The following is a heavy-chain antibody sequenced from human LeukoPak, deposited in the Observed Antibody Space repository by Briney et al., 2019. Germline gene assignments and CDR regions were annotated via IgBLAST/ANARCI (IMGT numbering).Heavy chain of an antibody. CDR2: IYYSGST. J-gene: IGHJ4*02. CDR1: GGSISSSSYY. D-gene: IGHD3-22*01. V-gene: IGHV4-39*01. CDR3: ASWAYYYDSSGYQTNFDY. Sequence: PSETLSLTCAVSGGSISSSSYYWGWIRQPPGKGLEWIGSIYYSGSTYYNPSLKSRVTISVDTSKNQFSLKLSSVTAADTAVYYCASWAYYYDSSGYQTNFDYWGQGTLVTVSS.